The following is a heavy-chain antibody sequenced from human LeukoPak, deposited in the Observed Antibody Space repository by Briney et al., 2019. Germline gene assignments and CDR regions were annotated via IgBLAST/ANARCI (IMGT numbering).Heavy chain of an antibody. V-gene: IGHV4-4*09. J-gene: IGHJ6*03. CDR3: ARHGDYYYYYYMDV. D-gene: IGHD2-8*01. Sequence: PSETLSLTCAVYGGPFGGFYWSWIRQPPGKGLEWIGYIYTSGSTNYNPSLKSRVTISVDTSKNQFSLKLSSVTAADTAVYYCARHGDYYYYYYMDVWGKGTTVTVSS. CDR2: IYTSGST. CDR1: GGPFGGFY.